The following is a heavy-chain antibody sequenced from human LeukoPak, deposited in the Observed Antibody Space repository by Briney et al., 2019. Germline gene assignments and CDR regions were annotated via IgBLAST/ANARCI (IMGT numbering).Heavy chain of an antibody. CDR1: GGTFSSYA. V-gene: IGHV1-69*01. D-gene: IGHD4-23*01. CDR2: IIPMFGTA. Sequence: ASVKVSCKASGGTFSSYAISWVRQAPGQGLEWMGGIIPMFGTANYAQKFQGRVTITADESTSTAYMELSSLRSEDTAVYYCAREEGDYGGESQGDYYGMDVWGQGTTVTVSS. CDR3: AREEGDYGGESQGDYYGMDV. J-gene: IGHJ6*02.